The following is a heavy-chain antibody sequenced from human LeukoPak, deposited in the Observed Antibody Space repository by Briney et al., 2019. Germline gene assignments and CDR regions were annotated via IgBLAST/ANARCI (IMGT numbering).Heavy chain of an antibody. V-gene: IGHV4-59*01. CDR2: IYYSGST. Sequence: SETLSLTCTVSGGSISTYYWSWIRQPPGKGLEWIGYIYYSGSTNYNPSLKSRVTIPVDTSKNQFSLKLSSVTAADTAVYYCARLRFDWFYFDYWGQGTLVTVSS. CDR1: GGSISTYY. CDR3: ARLRFDWFYFDY. J-gene: IGHJ4*02. D-gene: IGHD3-9*01.